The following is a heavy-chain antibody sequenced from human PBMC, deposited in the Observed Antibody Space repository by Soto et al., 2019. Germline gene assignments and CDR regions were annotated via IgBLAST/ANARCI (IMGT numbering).Heavy chain of an antibody. CDR2: IYYSGST. CDR1: GGSISSYY. Sequence: PSETLSLTCTVSGGSISSYYWSWIRQPPGKGLEWIGYIYYSGSTNYNPSLKSRVTISVDTSKNQFSLKLSSVTAADTAVYYCARQPTHSSIWYYYYYGMDVWGQGTTVTVSS. J-gene: IGHJ6*02. D-gene: IGHD6-13*01. V-gene: IGHV4-59*08. CDR3: ARQPTHSSIWYYYYYGMDV.